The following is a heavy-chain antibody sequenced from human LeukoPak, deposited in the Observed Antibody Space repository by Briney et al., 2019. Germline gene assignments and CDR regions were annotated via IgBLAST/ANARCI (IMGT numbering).Heavy chain of an antibody. D-gene: IGHD3-3*01. V-gene: IGHV1-8*01. CDR2: MNPNSGNK. CDR3: ARGSPLHYDFWSGYYKDYYYYYGMDV. J-gene: IGHJ6*02. Sequence: GASVKVSCKASGYTFTSYDINWVRQATGQGLEWMGWMNPNSGNKGYAQKFQGRVTMTRNTSISTAYMELSSLRSEDTAVYYCARGSPLHYDFWSGYYKDYYYYYGMDVWGQGTTVTVSS. CDR1: GYTFTSYD.